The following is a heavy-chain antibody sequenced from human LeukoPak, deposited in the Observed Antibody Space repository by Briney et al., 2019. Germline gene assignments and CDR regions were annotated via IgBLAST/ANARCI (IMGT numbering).Heavy chain of an antibody. Sequence: GGSLRLSCAASGFTFSSYSMHWVRQAPGKGLVWVSRINSDGSSTSYADSVKGRFTISRDNAKNTLYLQMNSLRAEDTAVYYCARREFYDSSGYPFDYWGQGTLVTVSS. CDR3: ARREFYDSSGYPFDY. V-gene: IGHV3-74*01. CDR2: INSDGSST. CDR1: GFTFSSYS. D-gene: IGHD3-22*01. J-gene: IGHJ4*02.